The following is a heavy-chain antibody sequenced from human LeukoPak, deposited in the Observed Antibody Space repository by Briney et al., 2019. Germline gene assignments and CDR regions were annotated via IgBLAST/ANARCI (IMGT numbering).Heavy chain of an antibody. V-gene: IGHV3-66*03. D-gene: IGHD5-12*01. Sequence: QPGGSLRLSCAASGFTVSSNYMSWVRQAPGKGLEWVSGISWNSGSIGYADSVKGRLTISRDNSKNTLYLQMNSLRAEDTAVYYCARDSVDIVATIVAFDIWGQGTMVTVSS. CDR2: SWNSGSI. J-gene: IGHJ3*02. CDR1: GFTVSSNY. CDR3: ARDSVDIVATIVAFDI.